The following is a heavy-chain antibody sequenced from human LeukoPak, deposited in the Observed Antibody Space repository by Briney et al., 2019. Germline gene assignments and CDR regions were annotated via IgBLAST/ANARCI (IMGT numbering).Heavy chain of an antibody. J-gene: IGHJ3*02. CDR1: VGTFSSYA. CDR3: ARRSHMIVADAFDI. D-gene: IGHD3-22*01. CDR2: IIPILGIA. V-gene: IGHV1-69*04. Sequence: ASVTVSCKASVGTFSSYAISWVRQAPGQGLEWTGRIIPILGIANYAQKFQGRVTITADKSTSTAYMELSSLRSEDTAVYYCARRSHMIVADAFDIWGQGTMVTVSS.